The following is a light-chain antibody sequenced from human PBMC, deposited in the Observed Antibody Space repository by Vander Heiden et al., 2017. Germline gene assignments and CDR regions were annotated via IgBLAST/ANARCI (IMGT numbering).Light chain of an antibody. Sequence: SSELTQDPAVSVALGQTVRITCQGDSLRSYYPSWYQQKPGQAPVLVIYGKNNRPSGIPDRFSGSSSGNTASLTITGAQAEDEADYYCNSRDSSGNHLRVFGGGTKLTVL. CDR3: NSRDSSGNHLRV. CDR1: SLRSYY. V-gene: IGLV3-19*01. CDR2: GKN. J-gene: IGLJ2*01.